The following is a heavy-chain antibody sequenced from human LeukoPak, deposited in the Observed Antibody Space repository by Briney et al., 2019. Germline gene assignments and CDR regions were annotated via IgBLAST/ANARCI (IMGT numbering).Heavy chain of an antibody. Sequence: EASVKVSCKASGYTFTSYYMHWVRQAPGQGLEWMGIINPNVGDTKYAQKFQGTVTITRDTSTSTVYMNLRSLRSDDTAVYYCVRGGSAKFHSDYGGPATLVTVS. CDR3: VRGGSAKFHSDY. CDR1: GYTFTSYY. V-gene: IGHV1-46*01. J-gene: IGHJ4*02. CDR2: INPNVGDT. D-gene: IGHD2-15*01.